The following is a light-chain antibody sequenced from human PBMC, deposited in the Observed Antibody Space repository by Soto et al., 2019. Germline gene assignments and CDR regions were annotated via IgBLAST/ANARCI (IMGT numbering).Light chain of an antibody. CDR2: LGS. Sequence: EIVMTQSPLTLPVTPGEPASMSCRSSQSLLYNNTFNYLDWYLQKAGQSPHLLIYLGSNRASGGPDRFSGSGSGTDFSLKISRVEAEDVGTYYCMQALQSLTFGQGTRLEIK. CDR1: QSLLYNNTFNY. V-gene: IGKV2-28*01. CDR3: MQALQSLT. J-gene: IGKJ5*01.